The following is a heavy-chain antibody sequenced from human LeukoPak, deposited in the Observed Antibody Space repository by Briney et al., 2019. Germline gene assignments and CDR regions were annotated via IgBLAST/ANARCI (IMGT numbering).Heavy chain of an antibody. Sequence: SQTLSLTCTVSGGSISSGDYYWSWIRQPPGKGLEWIGYIYYSRSTYYNPSLKSRVTISVDTSKNQFSLKLSSVTAADTAVYYCASDSGSSPFDYWGQGTQVTVSS. V-gene: IGHV4-30-4*08. CDR3: ASDSGSSPFDY. CDR2: IYYSRST. D-gene: IGHD1-26*01. CDR1: GGSISSGDYY. J-gene: IGHJ4*02.